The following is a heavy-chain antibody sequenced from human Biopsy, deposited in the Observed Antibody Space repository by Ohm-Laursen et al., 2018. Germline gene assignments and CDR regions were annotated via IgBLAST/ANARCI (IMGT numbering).Heavy chain of an antibody. D-gene: IGHD1-14*01. V-gene: IGHV4-39*07. CDR2: MSYGESA. CDR1: GGSISSSTTYY. Sequence: SDTLSLTCTVSGGSISSSTTYYWAWLRQPPGKGLEWIGSMSYGESARYLPSLKSRVAISVEVSKNQFSLKVSSVTAADTAVYFCTRKPNSLYYFDHWGQGTLVTVSS. CDR3: TRKPNSLYYFDH. J-gene: IGHJ4*02.